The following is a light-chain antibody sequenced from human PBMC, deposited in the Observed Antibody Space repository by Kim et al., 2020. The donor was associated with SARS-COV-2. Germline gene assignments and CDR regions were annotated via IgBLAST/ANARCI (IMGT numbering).Light chain of an antibody. CDR2: RNN. CDR1: SNNVGNQG. CDR3: SAWDNSLSAWV. J-gene: IGLJ3*02. V-gene: IGLV10-54*01. Sequence: QAGLTQPPSVSKGLRQTATLTCTGNSNNVGNQGAAWLQQHQGHPPKLLSYRNNNRPSGISERLSASRSGNTASLTITGLQPEDEADYYCSAWDNSLSAWVFGGGTPLTVL.